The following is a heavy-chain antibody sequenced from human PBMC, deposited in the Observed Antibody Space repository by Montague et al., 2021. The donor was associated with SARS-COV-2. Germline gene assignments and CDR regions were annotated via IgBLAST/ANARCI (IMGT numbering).Heavy chain of an antibody. D-gene: IGHD3-22*01. CDR3: ARGRFYYDSGELGS. J-gene: IGHJ5*02. Sequence: SETLSLTCTVSGGSTNNYYWSWIRQPAGKGLEWIGRIHASGISTXXPSXXARVTMSVDTSKNQFSLKLSSVTAADTAVYYCARGRFYYDSGELGSWGQGTRGTVS. CDR2: IHASGIS. V-gene: IGHV4-4*07. CDR1: GGSTNNYY.